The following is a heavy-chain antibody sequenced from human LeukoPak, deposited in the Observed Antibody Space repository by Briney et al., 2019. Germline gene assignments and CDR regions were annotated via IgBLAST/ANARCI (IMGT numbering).Heavy chain of an antibody. D-gene: IGHD3-22*01. J-gene: IGHJ4*02. CDR2: ISSSSSYI. CDR3: AQGTGYYDSSGYTDY. CDR1: GFTFSSYS. V-gene: IGHV3-21*01. Sequence: GGSLRLSCAASGFTFSSYSMNWVRQAPGKGPEWVSSISSSSSYIYYADSVKGRFTISRDNAKNSLYLQMNSLRAEDTAVYYCAQGTGYYDSSGYTDYWGQGTLVTVSS.